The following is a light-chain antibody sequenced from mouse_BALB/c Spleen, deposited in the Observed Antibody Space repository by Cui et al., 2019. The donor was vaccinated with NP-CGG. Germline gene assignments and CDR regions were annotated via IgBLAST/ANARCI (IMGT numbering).Light chain of an antibody. J-gene: IGLJ1*01. CDR2: GTN. CDR1: TGAVTTSNY. Sequence: QSVVFQESASTTSPGETVTLTSRSSTGAVTTSNYANWVQEKPDHLFTGLIGGTNNRAPGVPARFSGSLIGDKAALTITGAQTEDEAIYFCALWYSNHWVFGGGTKLTVL. CDR3: ALWYSNHWV. V-gene: IGLV1*01.